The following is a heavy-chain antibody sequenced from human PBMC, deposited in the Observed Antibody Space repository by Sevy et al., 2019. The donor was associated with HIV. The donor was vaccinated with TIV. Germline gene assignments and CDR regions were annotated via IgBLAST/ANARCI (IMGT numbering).Heavy chain of an antibody. CDR1: GGTFSSYA. D-gene: IGHD4-4*01. CDR3: AGVRTRGLDRTVTINYYGMDV. Sequence: ASVKVSCKASGGTFSSYAISWVRQAPGQGLEWMGGIIPIFGTANYAQKFQGRVTITADESTSTAYMELSSLRSEDTAVYYCAGVRTRGLDRTVTINYYGMDVWGQGTTVTVSS. V-gene: IGHV1-69*13. J-gene: IGHJ6*02. CDR2: IIPIFGTA.